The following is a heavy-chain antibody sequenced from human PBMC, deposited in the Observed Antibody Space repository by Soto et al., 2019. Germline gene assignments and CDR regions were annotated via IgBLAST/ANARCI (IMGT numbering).Heavy chain of an antibody. D-gene: IGHD2-21*01. CDR2: IYNSGST. V-gene: IGHV4-31*03. CDR3: ATGAGGIGY. J-gene: IGHJ4*02. Sequence: QVQLQESGPGLVKPSQTLSLSCTVSGGSISSGGYVWSWIRQHPGKGLEWIGYIYNSGSTYYNPSLKSRVTISVDTSKNQFSLNLSSKTDADTAVYYCATGAGGIGYWGQGTLVTVSS. CDR1: GGSISSGGYV.